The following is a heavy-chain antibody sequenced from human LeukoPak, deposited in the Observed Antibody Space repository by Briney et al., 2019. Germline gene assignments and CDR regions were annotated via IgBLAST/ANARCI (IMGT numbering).Heavy chain of an antibody. D-gene: IGHD6-19*01. CDR2: ISSSSSYI. V-gene: IGHV3-21*01. CDR3: ARAGPGQWLIAF. CDR1: GFTFSSYS. J-gene: IGHJ4*02. Sequence: GGSLRLSCAASGFTFSSYSMNWVRQAPGKGLEWVSSISSSSSYIYYADSVKGRFTISRDNSKNTLYLQMNSLRAEDTAVYYCARAGPGQWLIAFWGQGTLVTVSS.